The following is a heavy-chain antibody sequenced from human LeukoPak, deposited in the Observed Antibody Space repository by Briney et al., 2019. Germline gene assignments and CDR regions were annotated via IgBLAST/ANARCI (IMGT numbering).Heavy chain of an antibody. D-gene: IGHD3-16*01. J-gene: IGHJ4*02. CDR3: ARRITATTPFDY. CDR2: ITGSGDGT. V-gene: IGHV3-23*01. Sequence: SLRLSHAASGFTFSTYGIRWVRQAPGKGLEWVSAITGSGDGTKYADSVKGRFTISRDNSKNTVYLQMNSLRVEDTALYYCARRITATTPFDYWGQGTLVIVSS. CDR1: GFTFSTYG.